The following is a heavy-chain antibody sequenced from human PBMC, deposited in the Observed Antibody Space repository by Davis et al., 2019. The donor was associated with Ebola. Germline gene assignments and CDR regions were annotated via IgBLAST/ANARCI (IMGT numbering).Heavy chain of an antibody. CDR2: IRSKANSYAT. CDR3: TRQDGVEDY. D-gene: IGHD4-17*01. J-gene: IGHJ4*02. Sequence: GESLKISCAASGFTFSGSAMHCVRQASGKGLEWVGRIRSKANSYATAYAASVKGRFTISRDDSKNTAYLQMNSLKTEDTAVYYCTRQDGVEDYWGQGTLVTVSS. CDR1: GFTFSGSA. V-gene: IGHV3-73*01.